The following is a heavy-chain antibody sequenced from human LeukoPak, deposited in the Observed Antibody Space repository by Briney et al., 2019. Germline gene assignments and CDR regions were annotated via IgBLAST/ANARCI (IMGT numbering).Heavy chain of an antibody. CDR3: ARDGARGIPLDY. CDR1: GGSISSYY. CDR2: IYYSGST. V-gene: IGHV4-59*01. J-gene: IGHJ4*02. D-gene: IGHD3-16*01. Sequence: PSETLSLTCTVSGGSISSYYWSWIRQPPGKGLEWIGYIYYSGSTNYNPSLKSRVTISVDTSKNQFSLKLSSVTAADTAVYYCARDGARGIPLDYWGQGTLVTVSS.